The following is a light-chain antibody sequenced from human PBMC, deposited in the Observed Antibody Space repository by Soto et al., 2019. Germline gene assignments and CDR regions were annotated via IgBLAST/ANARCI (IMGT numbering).Light chain of an antibody. CDR3: AAWDDSLNAL. V-gene: IGLV1-44*01. Sequence: QSVLTQPPSASGPPGQRVTISCSGSVSNIGSNTVNWYQHLPGTAPRFLIYSNDQRPSGVPDRVSGSKSGTSASLAISGLQSEDEADYYCAAWDDSLNALFGGGTKLTVL. J-gene: IGLJ2*01. CDR2: SND. CDR1: VSNIGSNT.